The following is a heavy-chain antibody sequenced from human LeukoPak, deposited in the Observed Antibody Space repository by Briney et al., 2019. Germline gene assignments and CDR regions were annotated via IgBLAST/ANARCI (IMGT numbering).Heavy chain of an antibody. J-gene: IGHJ4*02. V-gene: IGHV3-30*02. CDR2: IRYDGSNK. CDR3: AKDLLSGYGYHYGNFDY. D-gene: IGHD5-18*01. CDR1: GFTFSSYG. Sequence: PGGSLRLSCAASGFTFSSYGMHWVRQAPGKGLEWVAFIRYDGSNKYYADSVKGRFTISRDNSKNTLYLQMNSLRAEDTAVYYCAKDLLSGYGYHYGNFDYWGQGTLVTVSS.